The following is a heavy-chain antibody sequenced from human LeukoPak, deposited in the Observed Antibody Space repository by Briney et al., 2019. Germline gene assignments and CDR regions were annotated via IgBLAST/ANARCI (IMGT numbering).Heavy chain of an antibody. CDR1: GGSISSYY. V-gene: IGHV4-59*12. D-gene: IGHD6-13*01. Sequence: SETLSLTCTVSGGSISSYYWSWIRQPPGKGLEWIGYIYHSGSTYYNPSLKSRVTISVDRSKNQFSLKLSSVTAADTAVYYCAGGYSSSWGLYYFDYWGQGTLVTVSS. CDR3: AGGYSSSWGLYYFDY. J-gene: IGHJ4*02. CDR2: IYHSGST.